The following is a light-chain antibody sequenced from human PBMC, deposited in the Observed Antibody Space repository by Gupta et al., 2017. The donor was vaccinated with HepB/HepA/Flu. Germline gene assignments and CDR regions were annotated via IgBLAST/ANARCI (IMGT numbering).Light chain of an antibody. J-gene: IGKJ4*01. CDR1: QSIVTY. V-gene: IGKV1-39*01. Sequence: QITPSPSSLSAYVGDRVSITCRASQSIVTYVDWYQQKGGKAPNLLIYVASSLQSGVPSRFSGSGSGTDFTLTIRRLQPEDSATYSCQQFNKTPLTFGGGTKVEIK. CDR2: VAS. CDR3: QQFNKTPLT.